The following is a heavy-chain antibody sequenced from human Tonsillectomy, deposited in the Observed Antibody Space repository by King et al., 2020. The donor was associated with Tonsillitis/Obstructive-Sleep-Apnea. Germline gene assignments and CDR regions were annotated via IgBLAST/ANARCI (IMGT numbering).Heavy chain of an antibody. V-gene: IGHV4-59*08. J-gene: IGHJ3*02. Sequence: QLQESGPGLVKPSETLSLTCTVSGGSISGYYWSWIRRPPGKGLEWIGYIFYSGSTNYNPSLKSRVTISVDTSKNQFSLKLGSVTAADTAVYYCASLVPSLGAFDIWGQGTMVTVSS. CDR1: GGSISGYY. CDR2: IFYSGST. D-gene: IGHD2-2*01. CDR3: ASLVPSLGAFDI.